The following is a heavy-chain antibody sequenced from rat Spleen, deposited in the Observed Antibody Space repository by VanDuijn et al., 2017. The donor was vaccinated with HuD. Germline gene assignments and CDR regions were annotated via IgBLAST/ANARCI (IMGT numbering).Heavy chain of an antibody. CDR3: ARHGLGSWYFDF. D-gene: IGHD5-1*01. V-gene: IGHV5-22*01. J-gene: IGHJ1*01. Sequence: EVQLVESDGGLVQPGRSLKLSCAASGFTFSDYYMAWVRQAPTKGLEWVASICYEGSSTYYGDSVKGRFTISRDNAKSTLYLQMNSLRSEDTATYYCARHGLGSWYFDFWGPGTMVTVSS. CDR2: ICYEGSST. CDR1: GFTFSDYY.